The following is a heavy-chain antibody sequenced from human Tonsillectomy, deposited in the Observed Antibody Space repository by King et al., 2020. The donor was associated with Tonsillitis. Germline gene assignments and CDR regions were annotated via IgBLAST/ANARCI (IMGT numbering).Heavy chain of an antibody. J-gene: IGHJ4*02. CDR3: AREIDYGGNSGADY. D-gene: IGHD4-23*01. CDR1: GFTLSSYS. Sequence: VQLVESGGGFVQPGGSLRLSCAAPGFTLSSYSMNWFRQAPGRGLEWGSFMSCSKRNINNGESVKGRFTISRDNAKNSLYLQMNSLRAEDTAVYYCAREIDYGGNSGADYWGQGTLVTVSS. CDR2: MSCSKRNI. V-gene: IGHV3-48*01.